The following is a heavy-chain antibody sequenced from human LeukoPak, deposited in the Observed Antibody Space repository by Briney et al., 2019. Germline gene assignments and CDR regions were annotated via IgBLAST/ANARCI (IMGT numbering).Heavy chain of an antibody. D-gene: IGHD3-22*01. CDR3: ARPYYYDSSGYYYVESVFDY. CDR2: ISSSSSTI. J-gene: IGHJ4*02. CDR1: GFTFSSYS. Sequence: GGSLRLSCAASGFTFSSYSMNWVRQAPGKGLEWVSYISSSSSTIYYADSVKGRFTISRDNAKNSLYLQMNSLRAEDTAVYYCARPYYYDSSGYYYVESVFDYWGQGTLVTVSS. V-gene: IGHV3-48*04.